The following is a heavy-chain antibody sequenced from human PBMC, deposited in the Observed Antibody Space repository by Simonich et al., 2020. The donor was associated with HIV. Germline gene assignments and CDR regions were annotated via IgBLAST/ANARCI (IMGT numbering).Heavy chain of an antibody. J-gene: IGHJ4*02. V-gene: IGHV4-34*01. D-gene: IGHD6-13*01. CDR2: INHSGST. CDR1: GGSFSGYY. Sequence: QVQLQQWGAGLLKSSETLSLTCAVYGGSFSGYYWSWIRQPAGKGLEGIGEINHSGSTKKQSSLKSRVTISVDTSKNQFSLKLTSVTAADTAVYYCAREKGSSYDYWGQGTLVTVSS. CDR3: AREKGSSYDY.